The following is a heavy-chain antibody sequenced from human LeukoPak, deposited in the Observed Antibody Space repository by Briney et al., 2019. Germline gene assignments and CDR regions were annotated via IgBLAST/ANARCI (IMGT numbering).Heavy chain of an antibody. V-gene: IGHV3-20*04. D-gene: IGHD3-10*01. CDR2: INWNGGST. J-gene: IGHJ4*02. CDR3: ARASYGSGSYYNVPFDY. Sequence: PGGSLRLSCAASGFTFDDYGMSWARQAPGKGLEWVSGINWNGGSTGYADSVKGRFTISRDNAKDSLYLQMNSLRAEDTALYYCARASYGSGSYYNVPFDYWGQGTLVTVSS. CDR1: GFTFDDYG.